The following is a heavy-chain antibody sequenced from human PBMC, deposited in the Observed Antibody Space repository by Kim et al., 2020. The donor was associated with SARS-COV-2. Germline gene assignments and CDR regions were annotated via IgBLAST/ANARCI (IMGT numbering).Heavy chain of an antibody. CDR2: IYYSGST. D-gene: IGHD5-12*01. CDR1: GGSISNYF. CDR3: ARCGIVATRHYGMDV. V-gene: IGHV4-59*13. Sequence: SETLSLTCTVSGGSISNYFWSWIRQPPGKGLEWIGYIYYSGSTYYNPSLKSRVTISLDTPKNQFSLNLTSVTAADTAVYYCARCGIVATRHYGMDVWG. J-gene: IGHJ6*02.